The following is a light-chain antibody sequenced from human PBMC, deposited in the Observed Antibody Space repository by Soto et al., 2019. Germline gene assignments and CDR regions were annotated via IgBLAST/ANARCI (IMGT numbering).Light chain of an antibody. Sequence: QSALTQPRSVSGSPGQSVTISCTGTSSDVGGYNYVSWYQQHPGKAPKLMIYDVSKRPSGVPDRFSGSKSGNTGSLTISGLQAEDEADYYCCSYAGIVVFGGGTKVTVL. J-gene: IGLJ2*01. CDR2: DVS. V-gene: IGLV2-11*01. CDR3: CSYAGIVV. CDR1: SSDVGGYNY.